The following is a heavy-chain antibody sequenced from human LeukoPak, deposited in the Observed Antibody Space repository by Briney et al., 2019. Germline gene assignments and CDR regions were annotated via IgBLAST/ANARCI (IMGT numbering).Heavy chain of an antibody. CDR3: ARRDSSSYNWFDP. V-gene: IGHV4-38-2*02. J-gene: IGHJ5*02. CDR2: IYHSGST. D-gene: IGHD6-6*01. CDR1: GYSISSGYY. Sequence: SETLSLTCTVSGYSISSGYYWGWIRQPPGKGLEWIGSIYHSGSTYYNPSLKSRVTISVDTSKNQFSLKLSSVTAADTAVYYCARRDSSSYNWFDPWGQGTLVTVSS.